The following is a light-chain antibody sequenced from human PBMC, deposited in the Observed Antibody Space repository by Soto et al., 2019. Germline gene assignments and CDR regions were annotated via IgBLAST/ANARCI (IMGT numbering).Light chain of an antibody. CDR3: HQDFNLPWT. J-gene: IGKJ1*01. Sequence: EIVMTQSPATLSVSPGERATLSCRASQSISSYLAWYQQKPGQAPRLLIYGTSTRATGIPVRFSGSGSGTDFTLTISSLQPEDFAVYFCHQDFNLPWTFGQGTKVDIK. CDR1: QSISSY. CDR2: GTS. V-gene: IGKV3D-15*02.